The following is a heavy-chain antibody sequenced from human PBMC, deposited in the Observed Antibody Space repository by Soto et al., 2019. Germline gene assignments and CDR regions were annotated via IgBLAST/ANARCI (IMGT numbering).Heavy chain of an antibody. CDR1: GFTFSSYA. CDR2: ISGSGGST. V-gene: IGHV3-23*01. D-gene: IGHD1-1*01. CDR3: ATTDGLNWRHDY. Sequence: GGSLRLSCAASGFTFSSYAMSWVRQAPGKGLEWVSAISGSGGSTYYVDSVKGRFTISRDNSKNTLYLQMNSLRAEDTAVYYCATTDGLNWRHDYWGQGTLVTVSS. J-gene: IGHJ4*02.